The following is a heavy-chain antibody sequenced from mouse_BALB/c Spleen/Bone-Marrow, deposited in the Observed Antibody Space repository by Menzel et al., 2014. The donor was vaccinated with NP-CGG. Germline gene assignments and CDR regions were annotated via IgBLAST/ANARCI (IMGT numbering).Heavy chain of an antibody. J-gene: IGHJ4*01. CDR1: GYTFTSYW. CDR2: IDPSDSYT. V-gene: IGHV1-69*02. CDR3: ATARATSYAMDY. Sequence: VQLQQSGAELVKPGASVKLSCKASGYTFTSYWMHWVKQRPGQGLEWIGEIDPSDSYTNYNQKFKGKATLTADKSSSTAYMQLSSLTSEDSAVYYCATARATSYAMDYWGQGTSVTVSS. D-gene: IGHD3-1*01.